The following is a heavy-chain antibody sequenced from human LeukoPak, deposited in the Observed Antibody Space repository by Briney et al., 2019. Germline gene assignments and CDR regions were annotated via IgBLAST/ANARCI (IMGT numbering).Heavy chain of an antibody. CDR3: ARVWNYGRYYYYMDV. D-gene: IGHD1-7*01. CDR2: MNPNSGNT. V-gene: IGHV1-8*01. Sequence: ASVKVSCKASGYTFTSYDINWVRQATGQGLEWMGWMNPNSGNTGYAQKFQGSVTMTRNTSISTAYMELSSLRSEDTAVYYCARVWNYGRYYYYMDVWGKGTTVTVSS. CDR1: GYTFTSYD. J-gene: IGHJ6*03.